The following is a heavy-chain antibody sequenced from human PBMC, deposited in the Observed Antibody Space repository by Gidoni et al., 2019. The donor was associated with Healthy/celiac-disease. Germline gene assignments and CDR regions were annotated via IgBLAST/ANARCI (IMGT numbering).Heavy chain of an antibody. V-gene: IGHV4-34*01. J-gene: IGHJ6*02. D-gene: IGHD3-3*01. CDR2: INHSGST. CDR1: GGSFSGYY. Sequence: QVQLQQWGAGLLKPSETLSLTCAVYGGSFSGYYWSWIRQPPGKGLEWIGEINHSGSTNYNPSLKSRVTISVDTSKNQFSLKLSSVTAADTAVYYCARHRPLRITIFGVPYYYYGMDVWGQGTTVTVSS. CDR3: ARHRPLRITIFGVPYYYYGMDV.